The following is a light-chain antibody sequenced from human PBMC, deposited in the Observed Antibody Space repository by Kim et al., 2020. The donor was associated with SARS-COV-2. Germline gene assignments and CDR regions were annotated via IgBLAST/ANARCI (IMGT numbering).Light chain of an antibody. CDR2: DNN. CDR3: GTWDSSLSVWL. V-gene: IGLV1-51*01. CDR1: SSNIGTNY. Sequence: GQKVTISCSGSSSNIGTNYVSLYQQLPGTVPKVLIYDNNKRPSGIPDRFSGSKSGTSGTLDITGLQTGDEADYYCGTWDSSLSVWLFGGGTQLTVL. J-gene: IGLJ3*02.